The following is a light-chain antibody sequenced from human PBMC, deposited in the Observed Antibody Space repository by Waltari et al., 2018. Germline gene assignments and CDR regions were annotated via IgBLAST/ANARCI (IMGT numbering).Light chain of an antibody. CDR1: RSAFYTDNNKNY. Sequence: DIAMTQSPDSLAVSLGERATINCKSSRSAFYTDNNKNYLTWYQQTPGKPPQLVISWASTLESGVPDRFIGSGSGTDFTLTISSLQAEDVAVYYCHQHYTTPWTFGQGTLVEL. CDR3: HQHYTTPWT. CDR2: WAS. V-gene: IGKV4-1*01. J-gene: IGKJ1*01.